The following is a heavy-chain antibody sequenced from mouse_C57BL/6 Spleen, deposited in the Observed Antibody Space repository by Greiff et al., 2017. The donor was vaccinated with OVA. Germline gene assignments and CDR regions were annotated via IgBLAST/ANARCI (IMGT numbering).Heavy chain of an antibody. CDR1: CYTFTSYW. CDR2: IYPSDSET. J-gene: IGHJ2*01. V-gene: IGHV1-61*01. CDR3: ARERQFLDY. D-gene: IGHD6-1*01. Sequence: QVQLQQPGAELVRPGSSVKLSCKASCYTFTSYWMDWVKQRPGQGLEWIGNIYPSDSETHYNQKFKDKATLTVDKSSSTSYMQLSSLTSEDSAVYYCARERQFLDYWGQGTTLTVSS.